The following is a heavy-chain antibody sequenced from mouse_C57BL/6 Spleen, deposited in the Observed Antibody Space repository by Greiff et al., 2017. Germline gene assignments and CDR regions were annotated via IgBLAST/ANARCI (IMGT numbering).Heavy chain of an antibody. J-gene: IGHJ2*01. D-gene: IGHD2-1*01. CDR1: GFTFSDYY. CDR3: ARRSRIYYGNLYFDY. CDR2: ISNGGGST. V-gene: IGHV5-12*01. Sequence: EVQLVESGGGLVQPGGSLKLSCAASGFTFSDYYMYWVRQTPEKRLEWVAYISNGGGSTYYPDTVKGRFTISRDNAKNTLYLQMSRLKSEDTAMYYCARRSRIYYGNLYFDYWGQGTTLTVSS.